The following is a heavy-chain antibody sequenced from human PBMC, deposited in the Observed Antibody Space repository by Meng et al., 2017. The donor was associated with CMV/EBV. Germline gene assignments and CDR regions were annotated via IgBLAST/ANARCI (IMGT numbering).Heavy chain of an antibody. D-gene: IGHD3-16*01. CDR2: IRHDGTTK. CDR1: GFTFDNYG. V-gene: IGHV3-30*02. CDR3: AKDLLLFGGANAYFDH. J-gene: IGHJ4*02. Sequence: GESLKISCAASGFTFDNYGMDWVRQTPGKGLEWVAFIRHDGTTKFYGDSVKGRFTISRDNSKNTVYLQMNSLRPEETAIYYCAKDLLLFGGANAYFDHWGQGTLVTVSS.